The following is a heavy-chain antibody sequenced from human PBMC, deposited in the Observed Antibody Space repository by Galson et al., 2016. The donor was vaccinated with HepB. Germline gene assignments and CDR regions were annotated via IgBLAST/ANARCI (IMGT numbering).Heavy chain of an antibody. J-gene: IGHJ6*02. CDR1: EYNFNTYG. CDR3: ARDHGLRYFDWLFSYYGMDV. Sequence: SVKVSCKASEYNFNTYGMHWVRQAPGQRLEWMGWINGGNGRTKYSQKLQGGVTITRDTSASTAYMELSSLRPEDTAVYYCARDHGLRYFDWLFSYYGMDVWGQGTTVTVSS. D-gene: IGHD3-9*01. CDR2: INGGNGRT. V-gene: IGHV1-3*01.